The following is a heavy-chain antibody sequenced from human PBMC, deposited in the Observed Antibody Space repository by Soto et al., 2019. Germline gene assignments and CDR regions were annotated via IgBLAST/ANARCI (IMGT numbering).Heavy chain of an antibody. Sequence: QLQLQESGSGLVKPSQTLSLTCAVSGGSISSGGYSWSWIRQPPGKGLEWIGYIYHSGSTYYNPALRSRGTLSVDRSKSQFSRKRGSVTAADTAVYYCAAGGGLPRYYWGQGTLVTVSS. J-gene: IGHJ4*02. V-gene: IGHV4-30-2*01. CDR3: AAGGGLPRYY. D-gene: IGHD5-12*01. CDR2: IYHSGST. CDR1: GGSISSGGYS.